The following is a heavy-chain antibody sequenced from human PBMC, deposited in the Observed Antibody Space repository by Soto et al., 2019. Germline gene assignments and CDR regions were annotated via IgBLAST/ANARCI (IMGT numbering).Heavy chain of an antibody. J-gene: IGHJ5*02. Sequence: QVQLVQSGAEVKKPGSSVKVSCKASGGTFSSYAISWVRQAPGQGLEWMGGIIPIFGTANYAQKFQGRVKITADESTSTAYMELSSLRSEDTAVYYCARGCIPGTSCYGGFDPWGQGTLVTVSS. V-gene: IGHV1-69*01. D-gene: IGHD2-2*01. CDR1: GGTFSSYA. CDR3: ARGCIPGTSCYGGFDP. CDR2: IIPIFGTA.